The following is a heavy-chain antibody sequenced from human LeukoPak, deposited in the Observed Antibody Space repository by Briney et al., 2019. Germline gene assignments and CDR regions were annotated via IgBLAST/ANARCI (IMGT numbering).Heavy chain of an antibody. J-gene: IGHJ4*02. Sequence: PSETLSLTCAVYGGSFSGYYWSWIRQPPGKGPEWIGEINHSGSTNYNPSLKSRVTISVDTSKNQFSLKLSSVTAADTAVYYCARAVGGLIRYFDWLPSTYFDYWGQGTLVTVSS. V-gene: IGHV4-34*01. D-gene: IGHD3-9*01. CDR2: INHSGST. CDR1: GGSFSGYY. CDR3: ARAVGGLIRYFDWLPSTYFDY.